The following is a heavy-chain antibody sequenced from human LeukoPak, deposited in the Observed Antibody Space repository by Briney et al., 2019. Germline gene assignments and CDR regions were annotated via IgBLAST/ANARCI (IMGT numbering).Heavy chain of an antibody. V-gene: IGHV3-23*01. CDR3: AKGTTVTHFNWFDP. CDR1: GFTFSSYA. D-gene: IGHD4-11*01. J-gene: IGHJ5*02. CDR2: ISGSGGST. Sequence: GGSLRPSCAASGFTFSSYAMSWVRQAPGKGLEWVSAISGSGGSTYYADSVKGRFTISRDNSKNTLYLQMNSLRAEDTAVYYCAKGTTVTHFNWFDPWGQGTLVTVSS.